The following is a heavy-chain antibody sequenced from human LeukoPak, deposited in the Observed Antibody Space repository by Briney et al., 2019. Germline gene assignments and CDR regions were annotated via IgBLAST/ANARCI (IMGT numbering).Heavy chain of an antibody. J-gene: IGHJ4*02. D-gene: IGHD2-15*01. CDR3: ARAVVVAATTDY. V-gene: IGHV3-30*04. CDR2: ISYDGSNE. CDR1: GFTFSSYA. Sequence: GGSLRLSCAASGFTFSSYAMHWVRQAPGKGLEWVAIISYDGSNEYHADSVKGRFTISRDNSKNTLYLQMNSLRAEDTAVYYCARAVVVAATTDYWGQGTLVTVSS.